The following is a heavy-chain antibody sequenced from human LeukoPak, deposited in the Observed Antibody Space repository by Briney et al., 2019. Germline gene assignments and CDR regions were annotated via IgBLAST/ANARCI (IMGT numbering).Heavy chain of an antibody. J-gene: IGHJ5*02. CDR2: INHSGST. V-gene: IGHV4-34*01. CDR1: GGSFSGYY. CDR3: AREVGATRGCRFDP. D-gene: IGHD1-26*01. Sequence: PSETLSLTCAVYGGSFSGYYWSWIRQPPGKGLEWIGEINHSGSTNYNPSLKSRVTISVDTSKNQFSLKLSSVTAADTAVYYCAREVGATRGCRFDPWGQGTLVTVSS.